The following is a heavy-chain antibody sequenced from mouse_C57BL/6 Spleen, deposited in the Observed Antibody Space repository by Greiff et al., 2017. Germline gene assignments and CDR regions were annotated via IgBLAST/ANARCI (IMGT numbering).Heavy chain of an antibody. CDR2: ISSGSSTI. D-gene: IGHD2-10*02. V-gene: IGHV5-17*01. J-gene: IGHJ2*01. Sequence: EVMLVESGGGLVKPGGSLKLSCAASGFTFSDYGMHWVRQAPEKGLEWVAYISSGSSTIYYADTVKGRFTISRDNAKNTLFLQMTSLRAEDTAMYYCARGGYGNYFDYWGQGTTLTVSS. CDR1: GFTFSDYG. CDR3: ARGGYGNYFDY.